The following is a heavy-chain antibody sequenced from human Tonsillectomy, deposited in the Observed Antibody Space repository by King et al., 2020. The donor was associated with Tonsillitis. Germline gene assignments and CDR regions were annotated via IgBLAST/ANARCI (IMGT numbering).Heavy chain of an antibody. CDR2: INPNTGGT. D-gene: IGHD2-2*01. J-gene: IGHJ5*02. CDR3: ARGGNVVVVPPDADLFDP. V-gene: IGHV1-2*05. Sequence: QLVQSGADVKKPGASVKVSCKASGYTFTDYYIHWVRQAPGQYLEWMGRINPNTGGTNYAQKFQGRIALTRDTSISTAYMELSRLRSDDTVVYFCARGGNVVVVPPDADLFDPWGQGTLVTVSS. CDR1: GYTFTDYY.